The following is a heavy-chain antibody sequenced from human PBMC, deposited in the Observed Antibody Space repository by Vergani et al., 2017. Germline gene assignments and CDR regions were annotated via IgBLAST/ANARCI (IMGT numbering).Heavy chain of an antibody. J-gene: IGHJ5*02. V-gene: IGHV3-23*01. CDR2: ISGSGGDT. CDR3: ARGNYYGSWTYVDP. D-gene: IGHD3-10*01. CDR1: GITFSSHA. Sequence: EVQLLESGGGLVQPGGSLRLSCAASGITFSSHAMSWVRQAPGKGLEWVSAISGSGGDTKCADSVKGRFTISRDTSKNTLHLQINNLRVEDTAVYYCARGNYYGSWTYVDPWGQGTLVTVSS.